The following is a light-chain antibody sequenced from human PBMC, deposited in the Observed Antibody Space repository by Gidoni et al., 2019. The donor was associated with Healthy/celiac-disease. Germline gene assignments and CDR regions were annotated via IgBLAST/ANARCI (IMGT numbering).Light chain of an antibody. CDR1: QDISNY. CDR2: DAS. J-gene: IGKJ3*01. CDR3: QQYDNLLT. Sequence: RVTITCQASQDISNYLNWYQQKPGKAPKLLIYDASNLETGVPSRFCGSGSGTDFTFTISSLQPEDIATYYCQQYDNLLTFGPGTKVDIK. V-gene: IGKV1-33*01.